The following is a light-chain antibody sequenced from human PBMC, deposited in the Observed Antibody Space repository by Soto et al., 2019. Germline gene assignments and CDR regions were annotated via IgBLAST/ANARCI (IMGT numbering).Light chain of an antibody. CDR2: EVS. V-gene: IGLV2-14*01. J-gene: IGLJ1*01. CDR3: SSYTSSSTLV. CDR1: SSDVGGYNY. Sequence: QSVLTQPASVSGSPGQSITISCTGTSSDVGGYNYVSWYQQHPGKAPKLMIYEVSNRPSGVSNRFSGSKSANTASLSISGLQADDEADYYCSSYTSSSTLVFGTGTKLTVL.